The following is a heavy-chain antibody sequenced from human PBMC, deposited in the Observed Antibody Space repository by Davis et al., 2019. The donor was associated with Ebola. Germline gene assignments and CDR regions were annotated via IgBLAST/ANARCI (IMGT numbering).Heavy chain of an antibody. V-gene: IGHV1-24*01. J-gene: IGHJ5*02. CDR1: GYTLTELS. CDR2: FDPEDGET. Sequence: ASVKVSCKVSGYTLTELSMHWVRQAPGKGLEWMGGFDPEDGETIYAQKFQGRVTMTEDTSTDTAYMELSSLRSEDTAVYYCATFLGGQQLDGWFDPWGQGTLVTVSS. CDR3: ATFLGGQQLDGWFDP. D-gene: IGHD6-13*01.